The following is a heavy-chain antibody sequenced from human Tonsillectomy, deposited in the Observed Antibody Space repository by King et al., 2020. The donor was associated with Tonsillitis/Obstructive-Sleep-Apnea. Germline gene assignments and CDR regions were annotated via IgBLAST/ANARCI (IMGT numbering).Heavy chain of an antibody. CDR2: IKQDGSEQ. V-gene: IGHV3-7*02. J-gene: IGHJ4*02. CDR3: ARGRRQVPGPGGYFDS. CDR1: GFTFSHYY. D-gene: IGHD1-1*01. Sequence: VQLVESGGGLVQPGGSLRLSCAASGFTFSHYYMAWVRQAPGKGLEWVANIKQDGSEQYYVDSVKGRFTISRDNAKNSVFLHLSSLRPADSGIYYCARGRRQVPGPGGYFDSWGQGALVTVSS.